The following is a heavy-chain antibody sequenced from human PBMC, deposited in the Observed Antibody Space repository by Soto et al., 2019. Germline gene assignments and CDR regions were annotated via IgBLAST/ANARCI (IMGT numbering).Heavy chain of an antibody. V-gene: IGHV1-69*12. J-gene: IGHJ3*02. Sequence: QVQLVQSGAEVKKPGSSVKVSCKASGGTFSSYAISWVRQAPGQGLEWMGGIIPIFGTANYAQKFQGRVTITADESTSTAYMELSSLRSDDTAVYYCASRDYYDSSGYRIAFDIWGQGTMVTVSS. CDR3: ASRDYYDSSGYRIAFDI. D-gene: IGHD3-22*01. CDR1: GGTFSSYA. CDR2: IIPIFGTA.